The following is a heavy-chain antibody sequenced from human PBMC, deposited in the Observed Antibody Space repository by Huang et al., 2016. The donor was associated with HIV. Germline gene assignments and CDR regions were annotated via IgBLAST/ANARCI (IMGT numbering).Heavy chain of an antibody. CDR1: GYTFTHYW. V-gene: IGHV5-51*01. CDR2: VFPGDSDT. Sequence: EVQLVQSGVELKKPGESLKISCRASGYTFTHYWIGWVRQMPGKGLEWMGSVFPGDSDTSYSPSFQGQVTISADKSVNTAYLQWGGLKASDTAIYYCARFSHKRSTHESGFGYWGQGTLVTVSS. CDR3: ARFSHKRSTHESGFGY. D-gene: IGHD2-2*01. J-gene: IGHJ4*02.